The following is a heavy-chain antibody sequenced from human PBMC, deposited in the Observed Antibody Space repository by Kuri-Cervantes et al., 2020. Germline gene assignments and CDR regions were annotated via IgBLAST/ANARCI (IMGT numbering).Heavy chain of an antibody. CDR1: GFTFNSYW. V-gene: IGHV3-7*04. D-gene: IGHD6-13*01. CDR3: ARVRTGYFYHYYMDV. J-gene: IGHJ6*03. Sequence: LSLTCAASGFTFNSYWMNWVRQAPGKGLEWVANIKQDGSEKYYVDSVKGRFTISRDNAKNSLYLQMNSLRAEDTAVYYCARVRTGYFYHYYMDVWGKGTTVTVSS. CDR2: IKQDGSEK.